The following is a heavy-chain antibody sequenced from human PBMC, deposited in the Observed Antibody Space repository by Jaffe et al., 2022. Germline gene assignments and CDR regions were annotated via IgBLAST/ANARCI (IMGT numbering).Heavy chain of an antibody. Sequence: QVQLQESGPGLVKPSETLSLTCTVSGGSISSYYWSWIRQPPGKGLEWIGYIHYSGSTNYNPSLKSRVTISVDTSKNQFSLKLSSVTAADTAVYYCARDFYYGDNRLDIWGQGTMVTVSS. J-gene: IGHJ3*02. CDR1: GGSISSYY. D-gene: IGHD4-17*01. CDR2: IHYSGST. V-gene: IGHV4-59*01. CDR3: ARDFYYGDNRLDI.